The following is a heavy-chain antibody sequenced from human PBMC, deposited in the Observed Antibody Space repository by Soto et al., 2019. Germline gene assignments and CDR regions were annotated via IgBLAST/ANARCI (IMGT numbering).Heavy chain of an antibody. CDR3: ARDLGGGPHFAH. Sequence: TSETLSLTCTVYGASFSVYYWSWIRQPPGKGLEWIGEINHIGESNHNPSLKSRVTISLDTSQNQFSLKLTSVTVADTAVYYCARDLGGGPHFAHGGKGGLVTAPQ. V-gene: IGHV4-34*01. CDR1: GASFSVYY. J-gene: IGHJ4*02. CDR2: INHIGES. D-gene: IGHD3-16*01.